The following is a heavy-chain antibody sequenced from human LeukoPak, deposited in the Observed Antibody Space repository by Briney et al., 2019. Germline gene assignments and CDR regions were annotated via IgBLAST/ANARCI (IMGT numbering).Heavy chain of an antibody. CDR2: IRYDGSNK. CDR3: ARKGTSGWYMGYFDY. D-gene: IGHD6-19*01. J-gene: IGHJ4*02. V-gene: IGHV3-30*02. CDR1: GFTFSSYG. Sequence: SGGSLRLSCAASGFTFSSYGMHWVRQAPGKGLEWVAFIRYDGSNKYYADSVKGRFTISRDNSKNTLYLQMNSPRADDTAVYYCARKGTSGWYMGYFDYWGEGTLVTVSS.